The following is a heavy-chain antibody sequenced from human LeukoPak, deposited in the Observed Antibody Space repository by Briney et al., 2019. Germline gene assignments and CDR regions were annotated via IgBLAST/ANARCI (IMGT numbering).Heavy chain of an antibody. D-gene: IGHD3-10*01. Sequence: GGSLRLSCSASGFTFSSYAMHWVRQAPGKGLEYFSAISSNGGSTYYADSVKGRFTISRDNAKDTLYLQMTSLRVEDTAVYSCASLLTPYHGSGGGGMDVWGQGTTVTVSS. CDR3: ASLLTPYHGSGGGGMDV. CDR2: ISSNGGST. J-gene: IGHJ6*02. V-gene: IGHV3-64*04. CDR1: GFTFSSYA.